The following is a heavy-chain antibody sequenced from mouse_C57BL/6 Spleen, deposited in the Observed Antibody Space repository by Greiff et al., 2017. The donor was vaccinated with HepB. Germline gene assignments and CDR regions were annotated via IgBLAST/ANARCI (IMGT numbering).Heavy chain of an antibody. V-gene: IGHV1-85*01. D-gene: IGHD1-1*01. J-gene: IGHJ1*03. CDR3: ARNGEGRYCDV. CDR1: GYTFTSYD. Sequence: VQLQQSGPELVKPGASVKLSCKASGYTFTSYDINWVKQRPGQGLEWIGWIYPRDGSTKYNEKFKGKATLTVDTSSSTAYMELHSLPSEDSAVYCWARNGEGRYCDVWGTGTTVTVSS. CDR2: IYPRDGST.